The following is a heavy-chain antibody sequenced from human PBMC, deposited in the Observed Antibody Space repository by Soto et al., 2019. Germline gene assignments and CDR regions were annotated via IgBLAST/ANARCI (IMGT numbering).Heavy chain of an antibody. J-gene: IGHJ2*01. CDR1: GFTFSSYA. Sequence: GGSLRLSCAASGFTFSSYAMSWVRQAPGKGLEWVSAISGSGGSTYYADSVKGRFTISRDNSKNTLYLQMNSLRAEDTAVYYCAKLYCSSTSCLSYYWYFDLWGRGTLVTVSS. V-gene: IGHV3-23*01. D-gene: IGHD2-2*01. CDR3: AKLYCSSTSCLSYYWYFDL. CDR2: ISGSGGST.